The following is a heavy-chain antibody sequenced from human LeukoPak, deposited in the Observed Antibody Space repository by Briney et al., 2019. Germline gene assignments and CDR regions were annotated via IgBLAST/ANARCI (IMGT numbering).Heavy chain of an antibody. CDR1: GFTLSSYE. V-gene: IGHV3-23*01. CDR3: AKDISTYDSSGLDAFDI. J-gene: IGHJ3*02. D-gene: IGHD3-22*01. CDR2: VDYSADST. Sequence: PGGSLRLSCTVSGFTLSSYEMSWIRQAPGKGLEWVSSVDYSADSTHYADSVMGRFTISRDNSKNSLYLQMNSLRAEDTALYYCAKDISTYDSSGLDAFDIWGQGTMVTVSS.